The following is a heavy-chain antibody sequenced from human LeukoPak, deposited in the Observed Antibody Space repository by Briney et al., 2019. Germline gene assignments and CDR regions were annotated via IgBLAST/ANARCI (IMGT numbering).Heavy chain of an antibody. V-gene: IGHV3-30*01. CDR2: ISYDGSNK. D-gene: IGHD5-12*01. Sequence: PGMSLRLSCAASGFTFSSYAMHWVRQAPGKGLEWVAVISYDGSNKYYADSVKGRFTISRDNSKNTLYLQMNSLRAEDTAVYYCARDKGRWLRYFDYWGQGTLVTVSS. CDR1: GFTFSSYA. CDR3: ARDKGRWLRYFDY. J-gene: IGHJ4*02.